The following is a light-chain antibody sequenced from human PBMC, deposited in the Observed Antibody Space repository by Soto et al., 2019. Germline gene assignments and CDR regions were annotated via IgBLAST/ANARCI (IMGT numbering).Light chain of an antibody. V-gene: IGKV1-5*01. CDR3: QQYNSYPWT. Sequence: DIQITQSPSTLSASVGDRVTITCRASQSISSGLALYQQKPGKAPKLLIYDASSLESGVPSRFSGSGSGTEFTLTISSLQPDDFATYYCQQYNSYPWTFGQGTKVDIK. J-gene: IGKJ1*01. CDR1: QSISSG. CDR2: DAS.